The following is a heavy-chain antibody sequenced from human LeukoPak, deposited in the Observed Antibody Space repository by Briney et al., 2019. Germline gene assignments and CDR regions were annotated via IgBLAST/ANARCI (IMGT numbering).Heavy chain of an antibody. CDR2: IYTSVST. CDR3: ARDRERGYDFDY. D-gene: IGHD5-12*01. Sequence: SETLSLTCTVSGGSISSYYWSWIRQPAGKGLEWLGRIYTSVSTNYNPSLKSRVTMPVDISKNHFTLKLSYVIASDTAVYSCARDRERGYDFDYWGQGTLVTVSS. CDR1: GGSISSYY. J-gene: IGHJ4*02. V-gene: IGHV4-4*07.